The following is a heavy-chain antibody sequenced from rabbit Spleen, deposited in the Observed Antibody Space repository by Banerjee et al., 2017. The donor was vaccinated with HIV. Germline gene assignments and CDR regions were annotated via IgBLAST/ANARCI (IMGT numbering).Heavy chain of an antibody. J-gene: IGHJ2*01. CDR2: IYSSDGDT. CDR1: GFTLSSYW. Sequence: QEQLVESGGGLVQPEGSLTLTCTASGFTLSSYWICWVRQAPGKGLEWIGCIYSSDGDTDYANWPKGRFTISKASSTTVTLQMTSLTAADTATYFCARNYVNTFDPWGQGTLFTVS. CDR3: ARNYVNTFDP. D-gene: IGHD1-1*01. V-gene: IGHV1S45*01.